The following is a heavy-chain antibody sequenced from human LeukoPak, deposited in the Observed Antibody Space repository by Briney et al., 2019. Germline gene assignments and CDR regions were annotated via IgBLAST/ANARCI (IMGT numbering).Heavy chain of an antibody. V-gene: IGHV1-69*06. CDR3: ARESPSGYYNRPIDY. D-gene: IGHD3-22*01. CDR2: IIPIFGTA. J-gene: IGHJ4*02. CDR1: GGTFSSYA. Sequence: GASVKVSCKASGGTFSSYAVSWVRQAPGQGLEWMGGIIPIFGTANYAQKFQGRVTITVDTSKNQFSLKLSSVTAADTAIYYCARESPSGYYNRPIDYWGQGTLVTVSS.